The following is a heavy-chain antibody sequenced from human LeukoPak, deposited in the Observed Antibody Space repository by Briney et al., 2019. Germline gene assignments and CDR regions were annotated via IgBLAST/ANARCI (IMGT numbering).Heavy chain of an antibody. CDR3: AKDYVWGSYRNAFDI. Sequence: GGSLRLSCAASGFTFSSYGMSWVRQAPGKGLEWVSAISGSGGSTYYADSVKGRFTISRDNSKNTLYLQMNSLRAEDTAVYYCAKDYVWGSYRNAFDIWGQGTMVTVSS. J-gene: IGHJ3*02. V-gene: IGHV3-23*01. D-gene: IGHD3-16*02. CDR2: ISGSGGST. CDR1: GFTFSSYG.